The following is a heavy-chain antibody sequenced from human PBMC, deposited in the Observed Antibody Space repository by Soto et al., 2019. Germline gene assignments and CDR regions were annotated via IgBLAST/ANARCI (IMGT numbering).Heavy chain of an antibody. J-gene: IGHJ3*02. CDR3: ARSHDILTVYPDAFDI. D-gene: IGHD3-9*01. Sequence: SETLSLTCTVSGGSISSSSYYWGWIRQPPGKGLEWIGSIYYSGSTYYNPSLKSRVTISVDTSKNQFSLKLSSVTAADTAVYYCARSHDILTVYPDAFDIWGQGTMVTVSS. V-gene: IGHV4-39*01. CDR2: IYYSGST. CDR1: GGSISSSSYY.